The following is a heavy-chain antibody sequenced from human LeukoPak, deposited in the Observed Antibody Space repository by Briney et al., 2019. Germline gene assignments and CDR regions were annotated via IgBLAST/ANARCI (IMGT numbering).Heavy chain of an antibody. J-gene: IGHJ4*02. Sequence: PSETLSLTRTVSGASVGSGSYYWSWIRQPPGKGLEWIGYIYSGGGTNYNPSLKSRVTISVDTSKDQFSLKMSSVTAADTAVYYCARADDTASFDYWGQGALVTVSS. D-gene: IGHD5-18*01. CDR1: GASVGSGSYY. CDR3: ARADDTASFDY. CDR2: IYSGGGT. V-gene: IGHV4-61*01.